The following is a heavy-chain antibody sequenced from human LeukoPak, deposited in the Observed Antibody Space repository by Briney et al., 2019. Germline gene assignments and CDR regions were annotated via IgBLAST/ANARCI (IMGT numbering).Heavy chain of an antibody. CDR1: GYTCTSYG. D-gene: IGHD6-19*01. V-gene: IGHV1-18*01. Sequence: ASVKVSCKASGYTCTSYGISWVRQAPGQGLEWMGWISAYNGNTNYAQKLQGRVTMTTDTSTSTAYMELRSLRSDDTAVYYCARGYSSGWYGLAYYYGMDVWGQGTTVTVSS. J-gene: IGHJ6*02. CDR2: ISAYNGNT. CDR3: ARGYSSGWYGLAYYYGMDV.